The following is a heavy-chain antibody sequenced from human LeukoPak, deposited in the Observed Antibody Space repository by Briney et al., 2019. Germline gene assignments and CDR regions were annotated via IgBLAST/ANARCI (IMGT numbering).Heavy chain of an antibody. D-gene: IGHD5-18*01. V-gene: IGHV1-46*01. CDR3: ARGLGRTAMVTRGEVRFDY. CDR1: GYTFTSYY. J-gene: IGHJ4*02. Sequence: REASVKVSCKASGYTFTSYYMHWVRQAPGQGLEWMGIFNPSGGSTSYAQKFQGRVTLTRNTSISAAYMELSSLRSEDAAVYYCARGLGRTAMVTRGEVRFDYWGQGTLVTVSS. CDR2: FNPSGGST.